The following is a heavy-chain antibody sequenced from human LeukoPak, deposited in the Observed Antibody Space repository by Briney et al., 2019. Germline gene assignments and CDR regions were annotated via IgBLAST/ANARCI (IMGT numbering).Heavy chain of an antibody. CDR1: GFIFSNYG. CDR3: AKDRDGGSTTTAKGFDY. V-gene: IGHV3-23*01. CDR2: ISTSGGRT. Sequence: PGGSLRLSCAAFGFIFSNYGMSWVRQAPGKGLEWVSGISTSGGRTYYADSVKGRFTMSRDNSKNTLYLQMNSLRAEDTAIYYCAKDRDGGSTTTAKGFDYWAQGTLVTVSS. D-gene: IGHD2/OR15-2a*01. J-gene: IGHJ4*02.